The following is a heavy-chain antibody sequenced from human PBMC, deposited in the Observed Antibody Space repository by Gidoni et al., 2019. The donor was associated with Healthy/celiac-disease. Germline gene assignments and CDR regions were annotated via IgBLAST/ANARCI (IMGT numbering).Heavy chain of an antibody. CDR1: GVPISSSSYY. D-gene: IGHD1-26*01. V-gene: IGHV4-39*07. CDR3: ARSVGQKGASIDY. Sequence: QLQLQESGPGLVKPSETLSLTCTVAGVPISSSSYYWGWIRQPPGKGLEWIGSIYYSGSTYYNPSLKSRVTISVDTSKNQFSLKLSSVTAADTAVYYCARSVGQKGASIDYWGQGTLVTVSS. CDR2: IYYSGST. J-gene: IGHJ4*02.